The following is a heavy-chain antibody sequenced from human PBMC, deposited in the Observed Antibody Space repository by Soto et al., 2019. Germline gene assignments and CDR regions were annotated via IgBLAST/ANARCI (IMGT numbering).Heavy chain of an antibody. D-gene: IGHD2-8*01. J-gene: IGHJ6*02. V-gene: IGHV1-69*06. CDR3: ARAQESDIVLMVYAIHYYYYGMDV. Sequence: ASVKVSCKASGGTFSSYAISWGRQAPGQGLEWMGGIIPIFGTANYAQKFQGRVTITADKSTSTAYMELSSLRSEDTAVYYCARAQESDIVLMVYAIHYYYYGMDVWGQGTTVTVSS. CDR2: IIPIFGTA. CDR1: GGTFSSYA.